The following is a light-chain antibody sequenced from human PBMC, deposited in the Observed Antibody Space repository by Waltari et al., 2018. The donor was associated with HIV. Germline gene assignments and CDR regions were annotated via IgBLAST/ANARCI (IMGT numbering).Light chain of an antibody. Sequence: QSALPQPRSVSGSPGPSVTISCTGTSSDVGGSNYVSWYQQHPGKAPKLMIYDVSKRPSGVPDRFSGSKSGNTASLTISGLQAEDEADYYCCSYAGSYTLVFGGGTKLTVL. V-gene: IGLV2-11*01. CDR2: DVS. CDR3: CSYAGSYTLV. CDR1: SSDVGGSNY. J-gene: IGLJ3*02.